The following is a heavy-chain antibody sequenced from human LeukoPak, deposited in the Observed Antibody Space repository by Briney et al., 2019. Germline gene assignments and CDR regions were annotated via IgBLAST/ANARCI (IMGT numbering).Heavy chain of an antibody. CDR3: ASLPVWSNYYGSGSYCSVDY. CDR2: ISGSGGNT. Sequence: GGSLRLSCAASGFTLSSYAMSWVRQAPGKGLEWVSAISGSGGNTYYADSVKGRFTISRDNTKNTLYLQMNSLRAEETAVYYCASLPVWSNYYGSGSYCSVDYWGQGTLVTVSS. V-gene: IGHV3-23*01. J-gene: IGHJ4*02. CDR1: GFTLSSYA. D-gene: IGHD3-10*01.